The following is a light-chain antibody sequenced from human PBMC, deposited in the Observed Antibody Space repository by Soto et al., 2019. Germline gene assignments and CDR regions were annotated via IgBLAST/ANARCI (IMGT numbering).Light chain of an antibody. CDR2: EVS. J-gene: IGLJ1*01. V-gene: IGLV2-14*01. CDR1: NSDVGGYNY. Sequence: QSVLTQPASVSGSPGQSITISCTGTNSDVGGYNYVSWYQQHPGKAPELMIYEVSHRPSGVSNRFPGSKSDNTASLTISGLQAEDEADYYCSSYKSISTLYVFGTGTKVTV. CDR3: SSYKSISTLYV.